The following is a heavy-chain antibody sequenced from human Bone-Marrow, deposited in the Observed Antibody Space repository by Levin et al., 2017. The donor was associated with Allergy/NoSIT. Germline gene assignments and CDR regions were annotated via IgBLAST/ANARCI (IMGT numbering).Heavy chain of an antibody. CDR2: ISGSGGST. D-gene: IGHD5/OR15-5a*01. V-gene: IGHV3-23*01. CDR3: AKKTGGVYALEY. CDR1: GFTFSSYG. J-gene: IGHJ4*02. Sequence: ASVKVSCAASGFTFSSYGMSWVRLAPGKGLEWVSAISGSGGSTYYADFVKGRFTISRDNSKNTLYLQMNSLRAEDTAVYYCAKKTGGVYALEYWGQGTLVTVSS.